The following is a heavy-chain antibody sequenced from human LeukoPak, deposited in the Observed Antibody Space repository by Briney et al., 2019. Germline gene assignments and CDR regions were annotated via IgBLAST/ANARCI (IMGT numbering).Heavy chain of an antibody. D-gene: IGHD6-19*01. Sequence: GGSLRLSCAASGFTFSSYAMHWVRQAPGKGLEWVAVISYDGSNKYYADSVKGRFTISRDNSKNTLYLQMNSLRAEDTAVYYWARDGAVAGTNCHYFFYYWGQGTLVTVSS. CDR1: GFTFSSYA. V-gene: IGHV3-30-3*01. CDR3: ARDGAVAGTNCHYFFYY. CDR2: ISYDGSNK. J-gene: IGHJ4*02.